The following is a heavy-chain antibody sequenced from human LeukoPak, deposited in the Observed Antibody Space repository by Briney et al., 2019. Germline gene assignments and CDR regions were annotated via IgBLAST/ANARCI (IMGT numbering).Heavy chain of an antibody. D-gene: IGHD1-14*01. CDR1: GGSISSYY. V-gene: IGHV4-59*08. CDR2: IYYSGST. CDR3: ARLDRKVGFTDY. J-gene: IGHJ4*02. Sequence: SETLSLTCTVSGGSISSYYWSWIRQPPGKGLERIGYIYYSGSTNYNPSLKSRVTISVDTSKNQFSLKLSSVTAADTAVYYCARLDRKVGFTDYWGQGTLVTVSS.